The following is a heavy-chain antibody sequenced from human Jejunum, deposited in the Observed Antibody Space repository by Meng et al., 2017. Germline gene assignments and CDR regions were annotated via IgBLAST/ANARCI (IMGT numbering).Heavy chain of an antibody. CDR2: AYYSGSS. D-gene: IGHD2-2*03. Sequence: QLQLQESGPGLVKPSETPPRNCTAPGGSLSSGSAYWGWIRQSPGKGLEWIGTAYYSGSSYYNPSLRSRVIILVDTSKNQFSLRLSSVTAADTAVYYCARQMDSEYDEGYFFDYWGQGILVTVSS. J-gene: IGHJ4*02. V-gene: IGHV4-39*01. CDR3: ARQMDSEYDEGYFFDY. CDR1: GGSLSSGSAY.